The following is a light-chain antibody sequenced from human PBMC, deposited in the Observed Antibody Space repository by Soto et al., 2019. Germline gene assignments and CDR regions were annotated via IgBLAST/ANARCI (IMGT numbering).Light chain of an antibody. Sequence: ETVLTQSPGTLSLSPGERATLSCRASQSVTTYLSWYQQKPGQAPRLLIYDASNRATDIPSRFSGSGSGTDFTLTITSLEPEDFAVYYCQHRGNWPRTFGQGTKLEIK. CDR3: QHRGNWPRT. V-gene: IGKV3-11*01. CDR1: QSVTTY. CDR2: DAS. J-gene: IGKJ2*01.